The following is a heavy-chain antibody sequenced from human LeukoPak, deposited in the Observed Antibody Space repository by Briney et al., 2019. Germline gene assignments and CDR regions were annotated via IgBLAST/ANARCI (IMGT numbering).Heavy chain of an antibody. J-gene: IGHJ5*02. Sequence: GGSLRLSCAASGFTFFTYNMNWVRQAPGKGLEWVSYISSSSSYIYYTDSVKGRFTISRDNAKNSLYLQMNSLRAEDTAVYYCARGSSNIAARNNWFDPWGQGTLVTVSS. CDR3: ARGSSNIAARNNWFDP. CDR1: GFTFFTYN. CDR2: ISSSSSYI. D-gene: IGHD6-6*01. V-gene: IGHV3-21*05.